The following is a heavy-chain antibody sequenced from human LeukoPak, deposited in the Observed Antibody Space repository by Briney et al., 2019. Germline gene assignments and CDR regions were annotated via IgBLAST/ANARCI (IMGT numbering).Heavy chain of an antibody. CDR2: ISAYNGNT. Sequence: ASVKVSCKASGYTFTSYGISWVRQAPGQGLEWMGWISAYNGNTNYAQRLQGRVTMTTDTSTSAAYMELRSLRSDDTAVYYCARDLEDLVSYFNWFDPWGQGTLVTVSS. D-gene: IGHD3-10*01. CDR3: ARDLEDLVSYFNWFDP. J-gene: IGHJ5*02. V-gene: IGHV1-18*01. CDR1: GYTFTSYG.